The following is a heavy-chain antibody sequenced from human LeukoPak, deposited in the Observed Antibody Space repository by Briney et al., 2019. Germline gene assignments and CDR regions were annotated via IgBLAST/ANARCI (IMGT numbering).Heavy chain of an antibody. CDR1: GFTFSTYW. J-gene: IGHJ4*02. Sequence: PGGSLRLSCAASGFTFSTYWMTWVRQAPGKGLEWVANIKQDGSEKYYVDSVKGRFTISRDNAKNSLYLQMNSLRAEDTAVYYCAREAIAVAGTSDYWGQGTLVTVSS. V-gene: IGHV3-7*01. CDR3: AREAIAVAGTSDY. CDR2: IKQDGSEK. D-gene: IGHD6-19*01.